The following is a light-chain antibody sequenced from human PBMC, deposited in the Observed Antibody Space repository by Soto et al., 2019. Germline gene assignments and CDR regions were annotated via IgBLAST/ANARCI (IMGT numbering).Light chain of an antibody. CDR1: QSFNTW. V-gene: IGKV1-5*03. Sequence: DVQMTQSPSSLSPSVGDRVTITCRASQSFNTWLAWYQQKPGKAPKLLIYKTSILESGVPSRFSGSGSGTEFTLTISSLQPEDSATYYGKQYNSYPYTLGQGTKLEIK. CDR2: KTS. CDR3: KQYNSYPYT. J-gene: IGKJ2*01.